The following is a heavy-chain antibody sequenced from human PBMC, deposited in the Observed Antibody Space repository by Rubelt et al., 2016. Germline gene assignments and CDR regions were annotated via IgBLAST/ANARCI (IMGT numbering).Heavy chain of an antibody. V-gene: IGHV4-61*01. CDR1: GGSVSSGSYY. Sequence: QVQLQESGPGLVKPSETLSLTCTVSGGSVSSGSYYWSWIRQHPGNGLEWIGYIYYSGSTHYNPSLKSRVTISVDTSKNQFSLKLSSVTAADTAVDYCARDAYNWNPSAAIDYWGQGTLGTVSS. CDR2: IYYSGST. CDR3: ARDAYNWNPSAAIDY. J-gene: IGHJ4*02. D-gene: IGHD1-20*01.